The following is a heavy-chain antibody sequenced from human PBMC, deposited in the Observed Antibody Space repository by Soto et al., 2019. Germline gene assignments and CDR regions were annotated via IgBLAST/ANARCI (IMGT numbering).Heavy chain of an antibody. Sequence: SQTLSLTCAISGDSVSSNTATWNWIRQSPSRGLEWLGRTYYRSKWSNDYAVSVKSRITINPDTSKNQFSLQLDSVTPEDTAVYHCXRGGFYRYSLFREAMDVWGQGTTVTVSS. CDR1: GDSVSSNTAT. CDR2: TYYRSKWSN. D-gene: IGHD1-26*01. J-gene: IGHJ6*02. CDR3: XRGGFYRYSLFREAMDV. V-gene: IGHV6-1*01.